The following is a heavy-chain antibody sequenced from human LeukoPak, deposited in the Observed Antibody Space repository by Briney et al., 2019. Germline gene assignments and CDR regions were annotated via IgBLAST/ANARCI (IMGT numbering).Heavy chain of an antibody. CDR1: GGSISSYY. J-gene: IGHJ4*02. V-gene: IGHV4-59*01. CDR3: AGHPGGYGSGSYNY. D-gene: IGHD3-10*01. CDR2: IYYSGST. Sequence: SETLSLTCTVSGGSISSYYWSWIRQPPGKGLEWIGYIYYSGSTNYNPPLKSRVTISVDTSKNQFSLKLSSVTAADTAVYYCAGHPGGYGSGSYNYWGQGTLVTVSS.